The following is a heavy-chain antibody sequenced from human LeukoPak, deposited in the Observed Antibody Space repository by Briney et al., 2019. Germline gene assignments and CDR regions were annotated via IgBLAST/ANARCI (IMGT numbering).Heavy chain of an antibody. CDR3: ATDGAGFDT. V-gene: IGHV3-11*01. CDR2: INIGGTNT. Sequence: PGGSLRLSCAASGFTFNDYYMSWIHQAPGKGLEWLSYINIGGTNTHYADSVKGRFTISRDNAKKSLYLEMNNLRAEDTAAYYCATDGAGFDTWGQGVLVTVSS. J-gene: IGHJ5*02. CDR1: GFTFNDYY.